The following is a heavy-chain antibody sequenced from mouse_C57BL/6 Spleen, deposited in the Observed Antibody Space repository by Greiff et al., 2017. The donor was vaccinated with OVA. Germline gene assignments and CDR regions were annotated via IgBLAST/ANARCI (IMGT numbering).Heavy chain of an antibody. CDR1: GFNIKNTY. D-gene: IGHD2-10*01. CDR2: IDPANGNT. V-gene: IGHV14-3*01. J-gene: IGHJ1*03. Sequence: EVMLVESVAELVRPGASVKLSCTASGFNIKNTYMHWVKQRPEQGLEWIGRIDPANGNTKYAPKFQGKATITADTSSNTAYLQLSSLTSEDTAIYYCARPYYGNWYFDVWGTGTTVTVSS. CDR3: ARPYYGNWYFDV.